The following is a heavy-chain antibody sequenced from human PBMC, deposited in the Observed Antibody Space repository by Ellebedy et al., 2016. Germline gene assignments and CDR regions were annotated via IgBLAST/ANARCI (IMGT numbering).Heavy chain of an antibody. CDR1: GYTFTSHW. CDR3: ARTGPRKLYYYYMDV. V-gene: IGHV5-51*01. J-gene: IGHJ6*03. CDR2: IYPGDSDT. Sequence: GESLKISCKGSGYTFTSHWIGWVRPRPGKGLEWIAIIYPGDSDTRYSPSFQGQVTISADKSISTAYLQWSSLKASDTAMYYCARTGPRKLYYYYMDVWGKGTTVTVSS.